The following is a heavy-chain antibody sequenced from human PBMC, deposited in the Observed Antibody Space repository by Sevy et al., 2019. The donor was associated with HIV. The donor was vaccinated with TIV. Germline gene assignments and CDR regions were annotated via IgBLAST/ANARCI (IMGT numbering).Heavy chain of an antibody. D-gene: IGHD1-26*01. V-gene: IGHV4-59*08. J-gene: IGHJ4*02. Sequence: SETLSLTCTVSGGSITSLYWNWIRQPPGKGLEWIAIIYYNGHINYNPSLKSRVTLSLDTSKNQFSLRLSSVTAADTAMYYCAGENAWGRGYSWGQGTLATVSS. CDR1: GGSITSLY. CDR3: AGENAWGRGYS. CDR2: IYYNGHI.